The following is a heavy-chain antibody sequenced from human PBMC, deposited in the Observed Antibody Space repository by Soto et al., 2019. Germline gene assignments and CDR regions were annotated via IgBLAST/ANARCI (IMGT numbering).Heavy chain of an antibody. Sequence: GESLKISCKGSGYSFTSYWIGWVRQRPGKGPEWMGIIYPDDSDPRYSPSFQGQVTISDDKSISTAYLQRSSLKASDTAMYYCARTVGQYYYYYGMDVWGQGTTVTVSS. CDR2: IYPDDSDP. V-gene: IGHV5-51*01. CDR3: ARTVGQYYYYYGMDV. D-gene: IGHD1-26*01. CDR1: GYSFTSYW. J-gene: IGHJ6*02.